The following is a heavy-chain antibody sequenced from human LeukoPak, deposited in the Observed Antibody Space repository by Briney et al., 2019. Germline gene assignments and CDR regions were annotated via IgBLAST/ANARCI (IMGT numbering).Heavy chain of an antibody. Sequence: PSETLSLTCTVSGGSISSGDYYWSWIRQPPGKGLEWIGYTYYSGSTYYNPSLKSRVTISVDTSKNQFSLKLSSVTAADTAVYYCASRISLYYFDYWGQGTLVIVSS. CDR3: ASRISLYYFDY. CDR1: GGSISSGDYY. CDR2: TYYSGST. V-gene: IGHV4-30-4*01. J-gene: IGHJ4*02. D-gene: IGHD3-10*01.